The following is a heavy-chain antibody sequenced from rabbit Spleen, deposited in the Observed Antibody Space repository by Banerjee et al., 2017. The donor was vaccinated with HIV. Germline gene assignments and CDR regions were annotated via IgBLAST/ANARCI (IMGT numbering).Heavy chain of an antibody. D-gene: IGHD4-2*01. V-gene: IGHV1S45*01. J-gene: IGHJ4*01. CDR3: ARDPAGREDFNL. CDR2: IDPVFGST. CDR1: GFSFSSRNY. Sequence: QEQLEESGGDLVKPGASLTLTCTASGFSFSSRNYMSWVRQAPGKGLEWIGYIDPVFGSTYYASWAKGRFTITRSTSLNTVTLQMTSLTAADTATYFCARDPAGREDFNLWGPGTLVTVS.